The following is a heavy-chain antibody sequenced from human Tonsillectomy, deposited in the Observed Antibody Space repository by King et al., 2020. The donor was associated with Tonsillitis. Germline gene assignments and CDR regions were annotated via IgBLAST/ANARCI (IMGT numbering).Heavy chain of an antibody. CDR2: ISSSSTYI. V-gene: IGHV3-21*01. CDR1: GFTFSSYS. D-gene: IGHD1-7*01. CDR3: ARKSITGTDSVDY. Sequence: VQLVESGGGLVKPGGSLRLSCAASGFTFSSYSMNWVRQAPGKGLEWVSSISSSSTYIYYADSVKGRFTISRDNAKNSLYLQMNSLRAEDTAVYYCARKSITGTDSVDYWGQGTLVTASS. J-gene: IGHJ4*02.